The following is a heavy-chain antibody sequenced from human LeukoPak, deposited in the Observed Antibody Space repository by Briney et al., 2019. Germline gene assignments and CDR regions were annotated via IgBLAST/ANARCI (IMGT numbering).Heavy chain of an antibody. J-gene: IGHJ4*02. D-gene: IGHD1/OR15-1a*01. CDR3: ARDSIRNNALDY. CDR2: INPSGGST. Sequence: ASVKVSSKASGYTFTSYYMHWVRQAPGQGLEWMGIINPSGGSTSYAQKFQGRVTMTRDTSTSTVYMELSSLRSEDTAVYYCARDSIRNNALDYWGQGTLVTVSS. CDR1: GYTFTSYY. V-gene: IGHV1-46*01.